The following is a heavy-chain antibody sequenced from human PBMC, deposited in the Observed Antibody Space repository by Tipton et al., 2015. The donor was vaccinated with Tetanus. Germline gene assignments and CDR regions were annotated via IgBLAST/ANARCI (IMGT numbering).Heavy chain of an antibody. D-gene: IGHD3-3*01. J-gene: IGHJ4*02. CDR3: ARGSLRKGFLEWHFDY. V-gene: IGHV1-2*02. Sequence: VQLVQSGPEVKKPGASVKVSCKAYGYTVTGFFMHWVRQAPGQGLEWIGWITPNNGDTKSAHRFQDRVAMTADRSTYTVFLEMNGLRQDDTAVYFCARGSLRKGFLEWHFDYWGQGALVTVSS. CDR1: GYTVTGFF. CDR2: ITPNNGDT.